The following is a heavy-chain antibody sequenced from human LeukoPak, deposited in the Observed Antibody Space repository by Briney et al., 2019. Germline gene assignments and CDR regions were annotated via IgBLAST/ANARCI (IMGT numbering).Heavy chain of an antibody. D-gene: IGHD3-3*01. CDR2: ISPSSSTI. CDR1: GFTLNNYA. V-gene: IGHV3-48*01. J-gene: IGHJ4*02. Sequence: PGGSLRLSCIASGFTLNNYAMKWVRQAPGKGLEWVSYISPSSSTIYYADSVKGRFTISRDNAKNSLYLQMNSLRADDTAVYYCARGGDFYWGQGTLVTVSS. CDR3: ARGGDFY.